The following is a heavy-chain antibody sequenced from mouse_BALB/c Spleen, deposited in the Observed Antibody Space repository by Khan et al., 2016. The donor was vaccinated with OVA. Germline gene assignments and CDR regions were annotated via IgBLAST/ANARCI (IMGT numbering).Heavy chain of an antibody. CDR3: ARGGDDNYDFDY. CDR1: GYIFTSYW. Sequence: QVQLKESGAELVRPGASVNLSCKTSGYIFTSYWIHWVKQRSGQGLEWIARIYPGTDNTYYNEKFKGKATLTADKSSSTAYIQLRSLKSEDSAAYFCARGGDDNYDFDYWGQGTTLTVSS. D-gene: IGHD2-1*01. CDR2: IYPGTDNT. V-gene: IGHV1-76*01. J-gene: IGHJ2*01.